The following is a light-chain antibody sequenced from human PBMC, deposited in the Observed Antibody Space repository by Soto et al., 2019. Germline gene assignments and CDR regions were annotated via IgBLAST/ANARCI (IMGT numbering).Light chain of an antibody. J-gene: IGKJ1*01. CDR1: QSVSSN. V-gene: IGKV3-15*01. Sequence: EIVMTQSPATLSVSPGERVTLSCRASQSVSSNLAWYQQKPGQAPRLLTYGASTRGTGIPARFSGSGSGTEFTLTISSLQSEDFAVYYCQHYNNWPRTFGQGTKVEIK. CDR2: GAS. CDR3: QHYNNWPRT.